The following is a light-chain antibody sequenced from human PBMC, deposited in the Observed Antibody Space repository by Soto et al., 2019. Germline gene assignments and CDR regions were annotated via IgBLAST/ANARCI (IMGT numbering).Light chain of an antibody. Sequence: QSVLTQSPSASGTPGQRVVISCSGSSSNIGSNTVNWYQQLPGTAPKLLIYSNNQRPSGVPDRFSGSKSGTSASLAISGLQSEDEADYYCAAWDDSLNGYVFGTGTKVTVL. CDR1: SSNIGSNT. J-gene: IGLJ1*01. CDR2: SNN. V-gene: IGLV1-44*01. CDR3: AAWDDSLNGYV.